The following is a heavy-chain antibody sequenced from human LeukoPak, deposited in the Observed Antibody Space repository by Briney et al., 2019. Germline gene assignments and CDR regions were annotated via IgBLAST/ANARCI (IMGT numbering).Heavy chain of an antibody. CDR2: IIPILGIA. Sequence: GASVKVSCKASGGIFSSYAISWVRQAPGQGLEWMGRIIPILGIANYAQKFQGRVTITADKSTSTAYMELNSLRAEDPAVYYCARDSGVQYDSRRYYSDYWGQGPLVTVSS. V-gene: IGHV1-69*04. D-gene: IGHD3-22*01. CDR3: ARDSGVQYDSRRYYSDY. J-gene: IGHJ4*02. CDR1: GGIFSSYA.